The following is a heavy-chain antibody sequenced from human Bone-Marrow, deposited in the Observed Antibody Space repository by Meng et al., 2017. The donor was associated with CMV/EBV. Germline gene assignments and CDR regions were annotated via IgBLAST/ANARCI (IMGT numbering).Heavy chain of an antibody. CDR1: GYTFTGYY. D-gene: IGHD3-9*01. V-gene: IGHV1-2*02. J-gene: IGHJ4*02. CDR2: INPNSGGT. Sequence: KASGYTFTGYYMHWVRQAPGQGLEWMGWINPNSGGTNYAQKFQGRVTMTRDTSISTAYMELSRLRSDDTAVYYCASSKTGYYSPFDYWGQGTLVTVSS. CDR3: ASSKTGYYSPFDY.